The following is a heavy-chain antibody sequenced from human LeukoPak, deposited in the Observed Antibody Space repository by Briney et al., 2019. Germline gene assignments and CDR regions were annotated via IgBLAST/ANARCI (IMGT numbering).Heavy chain of an antibody. CDR3: ARSCGDYYFDY. J-gene: IGHJ4*02. CDR2: IYYSGST. Sequence: SETLSLTCTVSGDSISSVDYYWSWIRQPPGKGLEWIGYIYYSGSTYYNPSLKSRVTISVDTSKNQFSLRLSSVTAADTAVYYCARSCGDYYFDYWGQGTLVTVSS. V-gene: IGHV4-30-4*08. CDR1: GDSISSVDYY. D-gene: IGHD4-17*01.